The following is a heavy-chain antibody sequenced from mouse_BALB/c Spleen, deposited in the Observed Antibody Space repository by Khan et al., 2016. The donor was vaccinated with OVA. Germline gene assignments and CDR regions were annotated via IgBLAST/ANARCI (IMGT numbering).Heavy chain of an antibody. CDR2: INPSTGYT. V-gene: IGHV1-7*01. CDR1: GYTFTDYW. CDR3: ERGGYGSFAY. Sequence: QVQLQQSGAELAKPGASVKMSCKASGYTFTDYWIHWVKKRPGQGLEWIGYINPSTGYTEYNHKFKDKATLTADKSSSTAYMQLSSLTSEDSAVYYCERGGYGSFAYWGQGTLVTVSA. D-gene: IGHD2-2*01. J-gene: IGHJ3*01.